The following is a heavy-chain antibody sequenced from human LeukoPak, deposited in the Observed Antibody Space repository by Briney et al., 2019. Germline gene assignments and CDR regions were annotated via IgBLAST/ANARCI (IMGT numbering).Heavy chain of an antibody. CDR3: AKTSGLLPYYYGSGSYPYFDY. CDR1: GFTFSSYA. Sequence: PGGSLRLSCAASGFTFSSYAMSWVRQAPGKGLEWVSAISGSGGSTYYADSVKGRFIISRDNSKNTLYLQMDSLRAEDTAVYYCAKTSGLLPYYYGSGSYPYFDYWGQGTLVTVSS. CDR2: ISGSGGST. J-gene: IGHJ4*02. D-gene: IGHD3-10*01. V-gene: IGHV3-23*01.